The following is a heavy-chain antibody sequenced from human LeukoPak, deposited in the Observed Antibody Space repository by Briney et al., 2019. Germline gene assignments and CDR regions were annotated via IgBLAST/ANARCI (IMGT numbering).Heavy chain of an antibody. CDR1: GFTFNKCA. V-gene: IGHV3-23*01. CDR2: ISDNGGDR. Sequence: GGSLRLSCAASGFTFNKCAMSWVRQAPGKGLEWVSAISDNGGDRKYAGSVKGRFTISRDNSKNTLYLQMNSLRAEDTAIYYCGRDWKLDYWGQGNLVTVSS. J-gene: IGHJ4*02. D-gene: IGHD1-1*01. CDR3: GRDWKLDY.